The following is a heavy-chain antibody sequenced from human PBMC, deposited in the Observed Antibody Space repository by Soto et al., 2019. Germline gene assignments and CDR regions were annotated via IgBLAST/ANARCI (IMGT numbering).Heavy chain of an antibody. CDR2: ISTNSGKT. V-gene: IGHV1-18*01. CDR1: GYTFTTYF. J-gene: IGHJ5*02. Sequence: QVQLVQSGAEVKKTGASVKISCKTSGYTFTTYFINWLRQAPGQGLEWMGRISTNSGKTNFAQNFQGRVTMTTDTSTTTAYMELGSMRADETAVYYCARGRAGNWFDPWGQGTRVTVSS. CDR3: ARGRAGNWFDP.